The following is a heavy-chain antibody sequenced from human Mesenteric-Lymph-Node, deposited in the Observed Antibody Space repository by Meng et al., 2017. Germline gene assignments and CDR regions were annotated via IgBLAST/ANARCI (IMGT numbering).Heavy chain of an antibody. CDR1: GFTFSTYA. Sequence: GESLKISCPASGFTFSTYAMHWVRQAPGKGLEWVAITSKDESKKYYADSVKGRFTISRDNYKNTLYLQMNSLGAEDTALYYCARDSGYSCNWNYFDYWGQGTLVTVSS. CDR2: TSKDESKK. J-gene: IGHJ4*02. CDR3: ARDSGYSCNWNYFDY. V-gene: IGHV3-30*04. D-gene: IGHD1-20*01.